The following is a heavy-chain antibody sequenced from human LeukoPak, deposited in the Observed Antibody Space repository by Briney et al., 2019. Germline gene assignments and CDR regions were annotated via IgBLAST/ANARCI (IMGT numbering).Heavy chain of an antibody. J-gene: IGHJ4*02. Sequence: ASVKVSCKASGGTFISYAISWVRQAPGQGLEWMGGIIPIFGTANYAQKFQGRVTITADESTSTAYMELSSLRAEDTAVYYCASSIAVADKSFDYWGQGTLVTVSS. CDR1: GGTFISYA. V-gene: IGHV1-69*13. CDR2: IIPIFGTA. CDR3: ASSIAVADKSFDY. D-gene: IGHD6-19*01.